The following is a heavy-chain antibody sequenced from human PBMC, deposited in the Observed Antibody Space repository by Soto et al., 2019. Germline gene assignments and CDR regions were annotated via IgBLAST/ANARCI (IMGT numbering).Heavy chain of an antibody. Sequence: QVQLVESGGGLVKPGGSLRLSCAASGFTFSDYYMNWIRQAPGKGLEWVSYISSSGTTIYYADSVKGRFTIYRDNAKNSLFLQMNSLRAEDTALYYCARGHSIFYGMDVWGQGTTVNVSS. CDR3: ARGHSIFYGMDV. CDR1: GFTFSDYY. CDR2: ISSSGTTI. J-gene: IGHJ6*02. V-gene: IGHV3-11*01. D-gene: IGHD2-21*01.